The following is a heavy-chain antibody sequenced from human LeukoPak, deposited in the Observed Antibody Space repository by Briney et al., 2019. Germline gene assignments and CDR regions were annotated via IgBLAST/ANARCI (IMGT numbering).Heavy chain of an antibody. D-gene: IGHD4-17*01. Sequence: GGSLRLSCATSGFSFGSYAMHWVRQAPGKGLEWVAVISYDGSNKYYADSVKGRFTISRDNSKNTLYLQMNSLRAEDTAVYYCTMTTSFYFDYWGQGTLVTVSS. CDR1: GFSFGSYA. CDR2: ISYDGSNK. CDR3: TMTTSFYFDY. V-gene: IGHV3-30-3*01. J-gene: IGHJ4*02.